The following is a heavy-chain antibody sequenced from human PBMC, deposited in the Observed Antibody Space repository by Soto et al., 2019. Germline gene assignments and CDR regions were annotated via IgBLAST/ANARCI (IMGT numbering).Heavy chain of an antibody. J-gene: IGHJ4*02. CDR3: AKVGMYSSSWYYFDY. CDR1: GFTFDDYA. Sequence: EVQLVESGGGLVQPGRSLRLSCAASGFTFDDYAMHWVRQAPGKGLEWVSGISWNSGSIGYADSVKGRFTISRDNAKNSLYLQMNSLRAEDTALYYCAKVGMYSSSWYYFDYWGQGTLVTVSS. CDR2: ISWNSGSI. D-gene: IGHD6-13*01. V-gene: IGHV3-9*01.